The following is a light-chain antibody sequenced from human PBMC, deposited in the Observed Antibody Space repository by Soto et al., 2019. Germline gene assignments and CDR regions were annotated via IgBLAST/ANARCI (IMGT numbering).Light chain of an antibody. CDR3: QQYQNLWT. Sequence: EIVLTQSPGTLSLSPGERATLSCRASQSVSSSLLVWYQQKPGQAPRLLIYRASARATGIPARFSGSGSGTEFTLTIGSLQSEDSAVYYCQQYQNLWTFGQGTKVDIK. CDR2: RAS. V-gene: IGKV3-15*01. CDR1: QSVSSS. J-gene: IGKJ1*01.